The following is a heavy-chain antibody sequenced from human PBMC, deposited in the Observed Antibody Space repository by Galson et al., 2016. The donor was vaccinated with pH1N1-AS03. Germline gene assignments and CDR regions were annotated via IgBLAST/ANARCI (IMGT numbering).Heavy chain of an antibody. CDR2: IIIGRGLPP. CDR1: RGSFGGAY. CDR3: ARRPTGIDY. V-gene: IGHV4-34*12. J-gene: IGHJ4*02. D-gene: IGHD3-10*01. Sequence: TCTVSRGSFGGAYWTWIRQPPGKGLEWIGEIIIGRGLPPTYTPSLKRRVTISIDTSRGELSLKLRSVTAADTGVYYCARRPTGIDYWGQGTQVTVSS.